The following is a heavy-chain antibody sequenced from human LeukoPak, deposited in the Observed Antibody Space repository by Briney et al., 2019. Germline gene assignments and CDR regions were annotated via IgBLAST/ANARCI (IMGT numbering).Heavy chain of an antibody. D-gene: IGHD3-10*01. V-gene: IGHV3-74*01. CDR3: ARVHMVRGVINP. CDR1: GFRFSDFW. J-gene: IGHJ5*02. Sequence: GGSLRLSCTASGFRFSDFWMHWVRQAPGRGLVWVSRIRGDWHDTTYADSVKGRFTISRDNAQNTLYLQMNSLRVDDTAVYYCARVHMVRGVINPWGQGTLVTVSS. CDR2: IRGDWHDT.